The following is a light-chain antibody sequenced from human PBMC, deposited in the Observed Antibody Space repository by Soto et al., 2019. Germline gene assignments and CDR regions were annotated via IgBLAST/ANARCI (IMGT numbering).Light chain of an antibody. CDR1: QSVGSN. V-gene: IGKV3-15*01. Sequence: EIVLTQSPAALSVSPGERTTLSCRASQSVGSNLAWYQQKPGQAPRLLIYGASTRATGMSARFSGIGSGTEFTLTISSLQSEDFAVYYCQQYNNWRLTFGGGTKVDIK. CDR3: QQYNNWRLT. J-gene: IGKJ4*01. CDR2: GAS.